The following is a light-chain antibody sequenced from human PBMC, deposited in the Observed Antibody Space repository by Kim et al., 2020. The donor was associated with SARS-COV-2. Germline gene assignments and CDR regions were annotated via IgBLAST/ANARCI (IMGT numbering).Light chain of an antibody. CDR1: QSVSRY. J-gene: IGKJ5*01. CDR3: QKRINRHRT. V-gene: IGKV3-11*01. Sequence: EIVVTQSPATLSLSPGQRATLSCRASQSVSRYVAWYQQKPGQTPSLLIYDASNRATGIPARCSGSGSGTDFTLTISSLEPEDFAVYYCQKRINRHRTFGQGTRMEIK. CDR2: DAS.